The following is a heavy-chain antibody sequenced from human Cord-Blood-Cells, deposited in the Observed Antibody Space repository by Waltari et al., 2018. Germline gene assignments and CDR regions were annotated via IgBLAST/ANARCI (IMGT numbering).Heavy chain of an antibody. CDR1: GYTFTGYN. D-gene: IGHD5-12*01. J-gene: IGHJ2*01. CDR2: INPNSGGT. Sequence: QVQLVQSGAEVKKPGASVKVSCKASGYTFTGYNMHWVRQAPGQGLEWMGWINPNSGGTNYAQEFQGRVTMTRDTSISTAYMELSRLRSDDTAVYYCAREGLGKRWYFDLWGRGTLVTVSS. CDR3: AREGLGKRWYFDL. V-gene: IGHV1-2*02.